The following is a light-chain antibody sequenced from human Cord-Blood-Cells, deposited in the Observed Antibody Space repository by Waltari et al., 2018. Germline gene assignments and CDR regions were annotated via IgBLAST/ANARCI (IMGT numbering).Light chain of an antibody. Sequence: QSALTQPASVSGSPGQSITISCTGTSSAVGSYNLVSWYQQHPGKAPKLMSYEGSKRPSGVSNRFSGSKSGNTASLTISELQAEDEADYYCCSYAGSSTYVFGTGTKFTVL. CDR3: CSYAGSSTYV. J-gene: IGLJ1*01. V-gene: IGLV2-23*01. CDR1: SSAVGSYNL. CDR2: EGS.